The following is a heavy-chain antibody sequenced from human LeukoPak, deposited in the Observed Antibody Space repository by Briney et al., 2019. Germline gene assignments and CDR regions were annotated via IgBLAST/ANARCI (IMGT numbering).Heavy chain of an antibody. D-gene: IGHD2-2*02. Sequence: PSETLSLTCTVSGGSISSSSYYWGWIRQPPGKGLEWIGSIYHNGITYYNPSLKSRVTISVDTSKNQFSLKVTSVTAADTAVYYCARHTVVVPAAIDYWGQGTLVTVSS. CDR1: GGSISSSSYY. J-gene: IGHJ4*02. V-gene: IGHV4-39*01. CDR3: ARHTVVVPAAIDY. CDR2: IYHNGIT.